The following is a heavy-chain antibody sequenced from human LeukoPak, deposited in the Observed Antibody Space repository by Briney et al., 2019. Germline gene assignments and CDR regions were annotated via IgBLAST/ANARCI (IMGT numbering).Heavy chain of an antibody. CDR2: ISGSGGST. CDR1: GFTFSSYA. CDR3: AKAGYVVVACYYGMDV. J-gene: IGHJ6*02. Sequence: GGSLRLSCAASGFTFSSYAMSWVRQAPGKGLEWVSAISGSGGSTYYADSVKGRFTISRDNSKNTLYLQMNSLRAEDTAVYYCAKAGYVVVACYYGMDVWGQGTTVTVSS. D-gene: IGHD2-21*01. V-gene: IGHV3-23*01.